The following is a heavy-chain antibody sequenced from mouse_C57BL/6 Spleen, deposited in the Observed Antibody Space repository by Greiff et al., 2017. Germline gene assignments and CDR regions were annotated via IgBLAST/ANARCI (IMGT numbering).Heavy chain of an antibody. CDR3: ARRPLYDYDGGYFDY. V-gene: IGHV14-2*01. CDR1: GFNIKDYY. Sequence: EVQLQQSGAELVKPGASVKLSCTASGFNIKDYYMHWVKQRTEQGLEWIGRSDPEDGETTYAPKFQGKATITADTSSNTAYLQLSSLTSEDTAVYYGARRPLYDYDGGYFDYWGQGTTLTVSS. CDR2: SDPEDGET. D-gene: IGHD2-4*01. J-gene: IGHJ2*01.